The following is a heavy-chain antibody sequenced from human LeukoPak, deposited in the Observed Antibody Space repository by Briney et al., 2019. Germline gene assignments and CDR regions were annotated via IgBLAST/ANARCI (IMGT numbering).Heavy chain of an antibody. CDR3: ARGGFQFHYYYGMDV. CDR2: INSDGSTT. CDR1: GFTFSSYW. Sequence: PGGSLRLSCAASGFTFSSYWMHWVRQVPGKGVGWVSDINSDGSTTGYAESVKGRFTISRDNSKNTLYLQMISLRAEDTAVYYCARGGFQFHYYYGMDVWGQGTTVTVSS. D-gene: IGHD2-21*01. J-gene: IGHJ6*02. V-gene: IGHV3-74*01.